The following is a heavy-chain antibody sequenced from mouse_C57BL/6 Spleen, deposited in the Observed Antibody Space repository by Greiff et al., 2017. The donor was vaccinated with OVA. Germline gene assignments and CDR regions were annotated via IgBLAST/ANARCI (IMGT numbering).Heavy chain of an antibody. D-gene: IGHD2-3*01. CDR2: IWWDDDK. J-gene: IGHJ2*01. V-gene: IGHV8-8*01. CDR1: GFSLSTFGMG. CDR3: ARIRDGYSSYYFDY. Sequence: ESGPGILQPSQTLSLTCSFSGFSLSTFGMGVGWIRQPSGKGLEWLAHIWWDDDKYYNPALKSRLTISKDTSKNQVFLKIANVDTADTATDYCARIRDGYSSYYFDYWGQGTTLTVSS.